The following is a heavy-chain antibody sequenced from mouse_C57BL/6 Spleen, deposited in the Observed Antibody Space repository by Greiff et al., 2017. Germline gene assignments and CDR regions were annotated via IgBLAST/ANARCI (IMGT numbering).Heavy chain of an antibody. CDR3: AGDGYYVGAMDY. CDR2: IYPGSGNT. J-gene: IGHJ4*01. V-gene: IGHV1-76*01. D-gene: IGHD2-3*01. Sequence: QVQLQQSGAELVRPGASVKLSCKASGYTFTDYYINWVKQRPGQGLEWIARIYPGSGNTYYNEKFKGKATLTAEKSSSTAYMQLSSLTSEDSAVYFCAGDGYYVGAMDYWGQGTSVTVSS. CDR1: GYTFTDYY.